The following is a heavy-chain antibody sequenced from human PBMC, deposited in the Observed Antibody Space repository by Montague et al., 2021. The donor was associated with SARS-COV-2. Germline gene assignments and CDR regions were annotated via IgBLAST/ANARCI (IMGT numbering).Heavy chain of an antibody. CDR3: AREGYSSSWNGDYFDY. CDR2: IWYDGSNK. D-gene: IGHD6-13*01. CDR1: GFTFSSYG. V-gene: IGHV3-33*01. J-gene: IGHJ4*02. Sequence: SLRLSWAASGFTFSSYGMHWVRQAPGKGLEWVAVIWYDGSNKYYADSVKGRFTISRDNSKNTLYLQMNSLRAEDTAVYYCAREGYSSSWNGDYFDYWGQGTLVTVSS.